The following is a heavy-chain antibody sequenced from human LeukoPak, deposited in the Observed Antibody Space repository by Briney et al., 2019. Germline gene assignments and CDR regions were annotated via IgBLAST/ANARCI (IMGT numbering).Heavy chain of an antibody. CDR1: GFTFSSYS. V-gene: IGHV3-48*04. Sequence: GGSLRLSCAASGFTFSSYSMNWVRQAPGKGLEWVSYISSSSSSTHYADSVEGRFTISRDDAKNSLYLQMNSLRVEDTALYFCARPRSELSGGYYYYYMDVWGKGTTVTVSS. CDR2: ISSSSSST. D-gene: IGHD2-8*02. CDR3: ARPRSELSGGYYYYYMDV. J-gene: IGHJ6*03.